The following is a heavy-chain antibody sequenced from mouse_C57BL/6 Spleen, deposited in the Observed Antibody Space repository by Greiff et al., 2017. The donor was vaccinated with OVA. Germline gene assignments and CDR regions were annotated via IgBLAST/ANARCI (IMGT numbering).Heavy chain of an antibody. V-gene: IGHV1-61*01. D-gene: IGHD1-1*01. CDR3: ARQVATTVVAPYAMDY. CDR1: GYTFTSYW. J-gene: IGHJ4*01. CDR2: IYPSDSET. Sequence: QVQLQQPGAELVRPGSSVKLSCKASGYTFTSYWMDWVKQRPGQGLEWIGNIYPSDSETHSNQKFKDKATLTVDKSSSTAYMQLSSLTSEDSAVYYCARQVATTVVAPYAMDYWGQGTSVTVSS.